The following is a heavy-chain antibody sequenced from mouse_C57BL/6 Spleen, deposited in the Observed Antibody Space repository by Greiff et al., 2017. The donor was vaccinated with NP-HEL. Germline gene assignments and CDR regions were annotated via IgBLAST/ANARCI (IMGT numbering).Heavy chain of an antibody. CDR2: IYPGDGDT. CDR3: ARTGLYDGYYFDY. Sequence: QVQLQQSGPELVKPGASVKISCKASGYAFSSSWMNWVKQRPGKGLEWIGRIYPGDGDTNYNGKFKGKATLTADKSSSTAYMQLSSLTSEDSAVYCCARTGLYDGYYFDYWGQGTTLTVSS. V-gene: IGHV1-82*01. J-gene: IGHJ2*01. CDR1: GYAFSSSW. D-gene: IGHD2-3*01.